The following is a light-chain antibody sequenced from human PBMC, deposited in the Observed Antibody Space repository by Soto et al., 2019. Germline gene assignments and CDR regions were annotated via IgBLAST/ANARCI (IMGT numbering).Light chain of an antibody. CDR1: SSDVGGYNL. CDR3: CSDAGRSTFV. Sequence: QSALTQPASVSGAPGQSITISCIGTSSDVGGYNLVSWYQQHPGTAPKLMIYEGSKRPSGVSNRFSGSKSGNTASLTIAGLEAEDEDDYYCCSDAGRSTFVFGGGTKLTVL. V-gene: IGLV2-23*03. CDR2: EGS. J-gene: IGLJ2*01.